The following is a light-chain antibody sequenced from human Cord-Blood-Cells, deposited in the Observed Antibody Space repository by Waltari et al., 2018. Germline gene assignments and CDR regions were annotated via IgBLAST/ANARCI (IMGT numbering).Light chain of an antibody. Sequence: QSALTQSASVSGSPGQSITISCTGTSSDVGRYNLVSWYQQHPGKAPKLMIYEGSKRPSGVSNGFSGSKSGNTASLTISGLQAEDEADYYCCSYAGSSTLVFGGGTKLTVL. V-gene: IGLV2-23*01. J-gene: IGLJ2*01. CDR1: SSDVGRYNL. CDR2: EGS. CDR3: CSYAGSSTLV.